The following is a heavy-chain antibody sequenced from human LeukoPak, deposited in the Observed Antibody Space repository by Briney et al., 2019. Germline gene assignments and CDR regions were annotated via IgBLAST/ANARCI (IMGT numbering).Heavy chain of an antibody. V-gene: IGHV4-59*01. CDR2: IYYSGST. CDR1: GGSISSYY. Sequence: PSETLSLTCTVSGGSISSYYWSWIRQPPGKGLEWIGYIYYSGSTNYNPSLKSRVTISVDTSKNQFSLKLSSVTAADTAVYYCARDYYGSGSYYTSWFDPWGQGTLVTVSP. J-gene: IGHJ5*02. D-gene: IGHD3-10*01. CDR3: ARDYYGSGSYYTSWFDP.